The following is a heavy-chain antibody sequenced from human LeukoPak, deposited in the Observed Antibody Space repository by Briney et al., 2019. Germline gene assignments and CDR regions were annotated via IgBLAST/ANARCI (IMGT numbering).Heavy chain of an antibody. D-gene: IGHD4-17*01. Sequence: PGGSLRLSCAASGITFSSNSMNWVRQAPGKGLEWVSSISSSSSYIYYADPVKGRFTISRDNAKNSLYLQMNSLRAEDTAVYYCARGRASGDNYFDYWGQGTLVTVSS. CDR3: ARGRASGDNYFDY. CDR1: GITFSSNS. J-gene: IGHJ4*02. CDR2: ISSSSSYI. V-gene: IGHV3-21*01.